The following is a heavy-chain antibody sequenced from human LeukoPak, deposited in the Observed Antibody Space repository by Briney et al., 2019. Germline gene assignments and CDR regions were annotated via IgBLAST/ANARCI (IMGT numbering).Heavy chain of an antibody. CDR3: ARVRGITMVRGVILDP. Sequence: ASVKVSCKASGYTFTSYYMHWVRQAPGQGLEWMGIINPSGGSTSYAQKFQGRVTMTRDTSTSTVYMELSSLRSEDTAVYYCARVRGITMVRGVILDPWGQGTLVTVSS. CDR1: GYTFTSYY. V-gene: IGHV1-46*01. J-gene: IGHJ5*02. D-gene: IGHD3-10*01. CDR2: INPSGGST.